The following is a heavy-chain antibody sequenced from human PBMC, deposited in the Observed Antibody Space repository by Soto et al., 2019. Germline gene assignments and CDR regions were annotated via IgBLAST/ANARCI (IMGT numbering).Heavy chain of an antibody. D-gene: IGHD2-15*01. CDR2: INPNSGGT. CDR3: ARVVVLNYYYYYGMDV. J-gene: IGHJ6*02. V-gene: IGHV1-2*02. CDR1: GYTFTGYY. Sequence: ASVKVSCKASGYTFTGYYMHWVRQAPGQGLEWMGWINPNSGGTNYAQKFQGRVTMTRDTSISTAYMELSRLRSDDTAVYYCARVVVLNYYYYYGMDVWGQGTTVT.